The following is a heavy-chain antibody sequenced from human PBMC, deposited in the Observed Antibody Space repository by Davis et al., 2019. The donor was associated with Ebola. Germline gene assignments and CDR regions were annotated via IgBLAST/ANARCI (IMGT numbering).Heavy chain of an antibody. CDR1: GFTFSAYP. V-gene: IGHV3-23*01. Sequence: PGGSLRLSFPASGFTFSAYPMAWVRHAPGTGLAWVSGLSGPGVSTYYPDSVKGRFTISRDNSNNMLYLQMNSLRAEDTAVYFCAKAQWTTAKLNFDYWGQGTLVTVSS. CDR3: AKAQWTTAKLNFDY. D-gene: IGHD4-17*01. CDR2: LSGPGVST. J-gene: IGHJ4*02.